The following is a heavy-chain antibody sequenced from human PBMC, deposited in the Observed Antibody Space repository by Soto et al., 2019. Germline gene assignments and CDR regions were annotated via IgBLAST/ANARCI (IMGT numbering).Heavy chain of an antibody. CDR2: INHSGST. J-gene: IGHJ4*02. V-gene: IGHV4-34*01. Sequence: SETLSLTCAVYGGSFSGYYWSWIRQPPGKGLEWIGEINHSGSTNYNPSLKSRVTISVDTSKNQFSLKLSSVTAADTAVYYCARGFSSRVVAATGIDYWGQGTLVTVSS. CDR3: ARGFSSRVVAATGIDY. CDR1: GGSFSGYY. D-gene: IGHD2-15*01.